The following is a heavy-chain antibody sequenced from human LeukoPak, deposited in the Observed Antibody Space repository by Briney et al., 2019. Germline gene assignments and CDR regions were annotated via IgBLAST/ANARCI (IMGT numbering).Heavy chain of an antibody. Sequence: PSEALSLTCTVSGGSISSYYWSWIRQPAGKGLEWIGRIYTSGSTNYNPSLKSRVTMSVDTSKNQFSLKLSSVTAADTAVYYCARGLNSWSGPGAFDIWGQGTMVTVSS. CDR1: GGSISSYY. CDR3: ARGLNSWSGPGAFDI. CDR2: IYTSGST. J-gene: IGHJ3*02. D-gene: IGHD3-3*01. V-gene: IGHV4-4*07.